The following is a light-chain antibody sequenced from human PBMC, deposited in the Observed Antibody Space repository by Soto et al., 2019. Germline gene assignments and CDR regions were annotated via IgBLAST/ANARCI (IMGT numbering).Light chain of an antibody. Sequence: EIVLTQSPGTLSLSPGERATVSCRASQSVSSSFFAWYQQKPVQAPRLLIYGTSIRAAGIPDRFSGSGSGTDFTLTISSLEPEDLAVYYCQQYVSPLRTFGQGTKVDSK. J-gene: IGKJ1*01. CDR3: QQYVSPLRT. CDR1: QSVSSSF. V-gene: IGKV3-20*01. CDR2: GTS.